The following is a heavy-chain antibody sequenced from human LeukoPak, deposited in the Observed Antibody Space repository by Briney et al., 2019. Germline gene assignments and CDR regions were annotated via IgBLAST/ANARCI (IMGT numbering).Heavy chain of an antibody. V-gene: IGHV3-9*03. D-gene: IGHD1-26*01. Sequence: PGRSLRLSCAASGFTFDDYAMHCVRQAPGKGLEWVSGISWNSGSIGYADSVKGRFTISRDNAKSSLYLQMNSLRTEDMAFYYCAKAVGATYNYMDVWGNGTTVTVSS. J-gene: IGHJ6*03. CDR2: ISWNSGSI. CDR3: AKAVGATYNYMDV. CDR1: GFTFDDYA.